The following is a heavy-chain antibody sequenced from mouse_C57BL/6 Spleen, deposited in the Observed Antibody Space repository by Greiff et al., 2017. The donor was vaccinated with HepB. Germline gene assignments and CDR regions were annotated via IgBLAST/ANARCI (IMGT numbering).Heavy chain of an antibody. J-gene: IGHJ2*01. CDR2: ISSGSSTI. CDR1: GFTFSDYG. Sequence: DVMLVESGGGLVKPGGSLKLSCAASGFTFSDYGMHWVRQAPEKGLEWVAYISSGSSTIYYADTVKGRFTISRDNAKNTLFLQMTSLRSEDTAMYDCARGLRGVYFDYWGQGTTLTVSS. CDR3: ARGLRGVYFDY. D-gene: IGHD3-3*01. V-gene: IGHV5-17*01.